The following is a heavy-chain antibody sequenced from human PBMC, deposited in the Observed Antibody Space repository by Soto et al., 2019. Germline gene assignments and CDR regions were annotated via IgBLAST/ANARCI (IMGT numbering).Heavy chain of an antibody. CDR1: GDTFSFYT. D-gene: IGHD2-15*01. J-gene: IGHJ6*02. V-gene: IGHV1-69*02. Sequence: SVKVSCKASGDTFSFYTINWVRQAPGQGLEWIGRIIPILGIANYAQKFQGRVTITADKSTSTAYMELSSLRSEDTAVYYCARRYCSGGSCYNYYGMDVWGQGTTVTVSS. CDR3: ARRYCSGGSCYNYYGMDV. CDR2: IIPILGIA.